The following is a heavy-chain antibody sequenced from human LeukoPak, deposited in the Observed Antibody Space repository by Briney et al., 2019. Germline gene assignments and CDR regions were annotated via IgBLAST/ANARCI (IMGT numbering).Heavy chain of an antibody. V-gene: IGHV1-69*04. CDR1: GGTFSSYA. CDR3: ARVPILSRDGYSPFHS. CDR2: IIPILGIA. Sequence: ASVKVSCKASGGTFSSYAISWVRQAPGQGLEWMGRIIPILGIANYAQKFQGRVTITADKSTSTAYMELSSLRSEDTAVYYCARVPILSRDGYSPFHSWGQGTLVTVSS. D-gene: IGHD5-24*01. J-gene: IGHJ5*01.